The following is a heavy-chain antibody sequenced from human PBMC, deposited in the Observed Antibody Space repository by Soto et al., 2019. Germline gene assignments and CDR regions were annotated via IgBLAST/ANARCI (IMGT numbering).Heavy chain of an antibody. D-gene: IGHD4-4*01. CDR1: GYTFTSYA. V-gene: IGHV1-3*05. CDR3: VWDSNYFCMDV. J-gene: IGHJ6*02. CDR2: INAGNGNT. Sequence: QVQLVQSGAEEKKPGASVKVSCKASGYTFTSYAMHWVRQAPGQRLEWMGWINAGNGNTKYSQKFQGRVTITRATGESTAYMELSSLRSEDTAVDYCVWDSNYFCMDVWGQGTTVAVAS.